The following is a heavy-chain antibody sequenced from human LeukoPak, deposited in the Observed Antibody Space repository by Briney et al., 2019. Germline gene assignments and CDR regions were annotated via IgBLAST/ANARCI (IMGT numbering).Heavy chain of an antibody. CDR2: INSSSSYI. CDR1: GVTFDDYG. D-gene: IGHD1-1*01. CDR3: ARGTEINFDY. V-gene: IGHV3-21*01. Sequence: GGSLRLSCAASGVTFDDYGMSCVRQAPGEGLEWVSSINSSSSYIYYTYSVKGRLTISRDNAKNSLYLQMNRLRAEDTAVYYCARGTEINFDYWGQGTLVTVSS. J-gene: IGHJ4*02.